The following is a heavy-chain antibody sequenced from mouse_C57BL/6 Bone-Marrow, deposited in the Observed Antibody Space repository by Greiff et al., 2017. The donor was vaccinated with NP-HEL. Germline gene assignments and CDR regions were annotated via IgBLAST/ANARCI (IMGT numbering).Heavy chain of an antibody. CDR3: AIYYSNYAFAY. J-gene: IGHJ3*01. V-gene: IGHV2-6*01. CDR2: IWGVGST. Sequence: VKLQESGPGLVAPSQSLSITCTVSGFSLTSYGVDWVRQSPGKGLEWLGVIWGVGSTNYNSALKSRLSISKDNSKSQVFLKMNSLQTDDTAMYYCAIYYSNYAFAYWGQGTLVTVSA. D-gene: IGHD2-5*01. CDR1: GFSLTSYG.